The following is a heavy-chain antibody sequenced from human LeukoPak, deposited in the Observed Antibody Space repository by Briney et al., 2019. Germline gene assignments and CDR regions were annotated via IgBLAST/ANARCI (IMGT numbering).Heavy chain of an antibody. D-gene: IGHD3-22*01. CDR3: AREDPYYYDSSGYPNFDY. Sequence: ASVKVSCKASGYTFTGYGISWVRQAPGQGLEWMGWISAYNGNTNYAQKLQGRVTMTTDTSTSTAYMELRSLRSDDTAVYYCAREDPYYYDSSGYPNFDYWGQGTLVTVSS. V-gene: IGHV1-18*01. J-gene: IGHJ4*02. CDR1: GYTFTGYG. CDR2: ISAYNGNT.